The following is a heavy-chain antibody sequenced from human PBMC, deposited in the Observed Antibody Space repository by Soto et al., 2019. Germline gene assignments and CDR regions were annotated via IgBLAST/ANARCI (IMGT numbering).Heavy chain of an antibody. CDR3: ARDMTGADDY. J-gene: IGHJ4*02. V-gene: IGHV3-74*01. D-gene: IGHD3-9*01. CDR2: IDPYDTGI. CDR1: GFTFSKYW. Sequence: EVHLVESGGGLVQPGGSLRLSCAASGFTFSKYWFHWVRQAPGKGLMWVSRIDPYDTGITYADSVKGRFTISRDNARNTLYLQMDTLTGEGTAVYYCARDMTGADDYLGQGTLVTVSS.